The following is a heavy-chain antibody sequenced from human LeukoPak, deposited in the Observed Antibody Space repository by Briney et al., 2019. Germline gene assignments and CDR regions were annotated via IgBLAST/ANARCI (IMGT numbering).Heavy chain of an antibody. J-gene: IGHJ5*02. CDR2: IVVGSGNT. V-gene: IGHV1-58*02. Sequence: GASVKVSCKASGYTFTSYGISWVRQAPGQGLEWMGWIVVGSGNTNYAQKFQERVTITRDMSTSTAYMELSSLRSEDTAVYYCAAQSTVTTIVDPWGQGTLVTVSS. D-gene: IGHD4-17*01. CDR3: AAQSTVTTIVDP. CDR1: GYTFTSYG.